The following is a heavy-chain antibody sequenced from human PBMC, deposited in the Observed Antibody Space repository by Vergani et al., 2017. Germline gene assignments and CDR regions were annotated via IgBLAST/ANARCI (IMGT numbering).Heavy chain of an antibody. CDR1: GFTFRDFY. D-gene: IGHD1-1*01. J-gene: IGHJ6*03. V-gene: IGHV3-11*01. CDR2: ISESGTSI. Sequence: QVQLVESGGTLVKPGGSLRLSCAASGFTFRDFYMTWIRQVPGKGLEWVSHISESGTSINYADSVKGRFTVSRDNAKKSLYLQMTSLRVEDTAVYYCARGNWNDGFNSYYYMDVWGKGTTVTVSS. CDR3: ARGNWNDGFNSYYYMDV.